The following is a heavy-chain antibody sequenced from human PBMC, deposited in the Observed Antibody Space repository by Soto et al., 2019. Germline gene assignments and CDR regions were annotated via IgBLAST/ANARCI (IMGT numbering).Heavy chain of an antibody. CDR3: ARNPFSSSWTLPFDY. D-gene: IGHD6-13*01. J-gene: IGHJ4*02. CDR1: GFTFSSYG. V-gene: IGHV3-33*01. Sequence: GGSLRLSCAASGFTFSSYGMHWVRQAPGKGLEWVAVIWYDGSNKYYADSVKGRFTISRDNSKNTLYLQMNSLRAEDTAVYYCARNPFSSSWTLPFDYWGQGTLVTVSS. CDR2: IWYDGSNK.